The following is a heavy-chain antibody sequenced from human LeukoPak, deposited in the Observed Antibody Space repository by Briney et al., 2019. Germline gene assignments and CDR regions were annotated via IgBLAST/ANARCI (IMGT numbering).Heavy chain of an antibody. Sequence: ASVKVSCKVSGHTLTDLSTHWVRQAPGQGLEWMGGLDPEDGQIIYAQQFQGRVTMTEDASTDTAYMELSSLRSEDTAVYYCATGGVWDLLGYWVQGTLVTVSS. CDR2: LDPEDGQI. J-gene: IGHJ4*02. CDR1: GHTLTDLS. CDR3: ATGGVWDLLGY. V-gene: IGHV1-24*01. D-gene: IGHD1-26*01.